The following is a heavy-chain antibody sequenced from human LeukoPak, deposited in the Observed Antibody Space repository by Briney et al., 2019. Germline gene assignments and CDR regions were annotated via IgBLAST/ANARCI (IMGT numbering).Heavy chain of an antibody. Sequence: ASVKVSCKASGYTFISYGISWVRQAPGQGLGWMGWISAYNGNTNYAQNLQGRVTMTTDTSTSTAYMELRSLRSDDTAVYYCARGLARKGGIAAVWVWFDPWGQGTLVTVSS. V-gene: IGHV1-18*01. J-gene: IGHJ5*02. CDR1: GYTFISYG. D-gene: IGHD6-13*01. CDR3: ARGLARKGGIAAVWVWFDP. CDR2: ISAYNGNT.